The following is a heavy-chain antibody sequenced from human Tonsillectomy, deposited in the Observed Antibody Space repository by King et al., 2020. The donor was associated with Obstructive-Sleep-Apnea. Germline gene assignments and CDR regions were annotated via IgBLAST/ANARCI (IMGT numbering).Heavy chain of an antibody. Sequence: VQLVESGGGLVQPGGSLRLSCVVSGTTLTNYGMTWVRQAPGKGLEWVSIRDTSGSTYYANSVRGRFTISRDNSKNTLFLQMTSLRAEDTAMYYCVKDPRGGSPAGLWGQGTMVTVSS. J-gene: IGHJ3*01. CDR1: GTTLTNYG. CDR2: IRDTSGST. V-gene: IGHV3-23*04. CDR3: VKDPRGGSPAGL. D-gene: IGHD1-26*01.